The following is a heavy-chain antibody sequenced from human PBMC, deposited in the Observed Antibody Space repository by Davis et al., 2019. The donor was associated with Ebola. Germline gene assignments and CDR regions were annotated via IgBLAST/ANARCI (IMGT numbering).Heavy chain of an antibody. V-gene: IGHV4-39*01. J-gene: IGHJ5*02. Sequence: PSETLSLTCTVSGGSISSSSYYWGWIRQPPGKGLEWIGSIYYSGSTYYNPSLKSRVTISVDTSKNQFSLKLSSVTAADTAVYYCARGPDGMTTVTTWGQGTLVTVSS. D-gene: IGHD4-17*01. CDR1: GGSISSSSYY. CDR2: IYYSGST. CDR3: ARGPDGMTTVTT.